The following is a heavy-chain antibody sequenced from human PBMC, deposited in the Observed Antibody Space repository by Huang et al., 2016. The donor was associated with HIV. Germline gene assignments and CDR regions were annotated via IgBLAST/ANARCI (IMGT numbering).Heavy chain of an antibody. CDR3: ARDSQQWLVEDY. V-gene: IGHV3-74*01. Sequence: EVQLVESGGGLVQPGGSLRLSCAASGFTFSGYWMQWVRQGPGKGVVWVSSMNRDGSSTSYADSVKGRFTISRDNAKNTLYLQMNSLRAEDTAVYYCARDSQQWLVEDYWGQGTLVTVSS. CDR2: MNRDGSST. D-gene: IGHD6-19*01. CDR1: GFTFSGYW. J-gene: IGHJ4*02.